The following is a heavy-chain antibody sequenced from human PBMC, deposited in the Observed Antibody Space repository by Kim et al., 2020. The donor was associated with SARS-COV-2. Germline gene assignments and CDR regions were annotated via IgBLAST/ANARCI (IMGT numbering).Heavy chain of an antibody. V-gene: IGHV3-33*03. J-gene: IGHJ2*01. D-gene: IGHD3-10*01. CDR3: AKFYGSGSPNYWYFDL. Sequence: SVKGRFTIARDNSKSTVYVQMNNLRAEDTAVYYCAKFYGSGSPNYWYFDLWGRGTLVTVSS.